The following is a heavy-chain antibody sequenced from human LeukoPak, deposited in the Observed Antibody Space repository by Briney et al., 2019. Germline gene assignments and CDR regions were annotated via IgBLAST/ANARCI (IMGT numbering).Heavy chain of an antibody. D-gene: IGHD3-10*01. V-gene: IGHV4-34*01. CDR2: INHSGST. CDR3: ARDRVRIPMVRGVTSRPEYYFDY. Sequence: SETLSLTCAVYGGSFSGYYWSWIRQPPGKGLEWIGEINHSGSTNYNPSLKSRVTISVDTSKNQFSLKLSSVTAADTAVYYCARDRVRIPMVRGVTSRPEYYFDYWRQGTLVTVSS. J-gene: IGHJ4*02. CDR1: GGSFSGYY.